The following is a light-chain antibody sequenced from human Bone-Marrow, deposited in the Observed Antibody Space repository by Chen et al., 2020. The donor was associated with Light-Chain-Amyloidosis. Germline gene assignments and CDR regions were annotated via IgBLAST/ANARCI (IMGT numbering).Light chain of an antibody. CDR1: SSDVGGDNH. J-gene: IGLJ1*01. V-gene: IGLV2-14*01. CDR3: SSYTITNTLV. CDR2: EVT. Sequence: HSPLPHPASVSGSPGQSTTTSSPGTSSDVGGDNHVSWYQQHPDKAPKLMIYEVTNRPSWVPDRFSGSKSDNTASLTISGLQTEDEADYFCSSYTITNTLVFGSGTRVTVL.